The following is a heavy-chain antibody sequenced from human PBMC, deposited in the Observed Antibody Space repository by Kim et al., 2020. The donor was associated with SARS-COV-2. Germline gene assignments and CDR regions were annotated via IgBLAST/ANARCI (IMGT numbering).Heavy chain of an antibody. D-gene: IGHD3-3*01. Sequence: SVKVSCKASGGTFSSYAISWVRQAPGQGLEWMGGIIPIFGTANYAQKFQGRVTITADESTSTAYMELSSLRSEDTAVYYCARDPRGTIFDASPPGSWGQGTLVTVSS. CDR3: ARDPRGTIFDASPPGS. CDR2: IIPIFGTA. V-gene: IGHV1-69*13. J-gene: IGHJ4*02. CDR1: GGTFSSYA.